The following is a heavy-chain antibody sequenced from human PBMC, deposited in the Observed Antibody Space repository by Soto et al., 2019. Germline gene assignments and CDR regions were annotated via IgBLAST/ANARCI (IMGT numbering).Heavy chain of an antibody. CDR1: GGSISSSSYY. D-gene: IGHD4-17*01. CDR3: ARHDRDYGDQMDY. CDR2: IYYSGST. J-gene: IGHJ4*02. V-gene: IGHV4-39*01. Sequence: QLQLQESGPGLVKSSETLSLTCTVSGGSISSSSYYWGWIRQPPGKGLEWIGSIYYSGSTYYNSSPKSRVTISVDTSKNQFSLKVSSVTAADTAVYYCARHDRDYGDQMDYWGQGTLVTVSS.